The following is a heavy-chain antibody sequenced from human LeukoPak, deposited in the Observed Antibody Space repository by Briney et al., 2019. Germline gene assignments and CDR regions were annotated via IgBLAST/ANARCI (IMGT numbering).Heavy chain of an antibody. CDR2: IYHSGST. CDR3: ARVNLAAHYYDFWSGYYIGNWFDP. V-gene: IGHV4-30-2*01. J-gene: IGHJ5*02. Sequence: PSETLSLTCAVCGGSISIGGYSWSWIRQPPGKGLEWIGYIYHSGSTYYNPSLKSRVTISVDRSKNQFSLKLSSVTAADTAVYYCARVNLAAHYYDFWSGYYIGNWFDPWGQGTLVTVSS. CDR1: GGSISIGGYS. D-gene: IGHD3-3*01.